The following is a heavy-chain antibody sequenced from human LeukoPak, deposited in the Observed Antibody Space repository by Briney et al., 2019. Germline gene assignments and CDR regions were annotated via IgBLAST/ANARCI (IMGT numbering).Heavy chain of an antibody. CDR2: ISSSSSYR. D-gene: IGHD5-24*01. V-gene: IGHV3-21*01. CDR3: ARQDGYTQGFWFDP. CDR1: GFTFSSYI. J-gene: IGHJ5*02. Sequence: GGSLRLSCAASGFTFSSYIMNWVREAPGKRLKRVSSISSSSSYRYYADSVKGRFTISRDNAKNSRYLQMNSLRAEDTAVYYCARQDGYTQGFWFDPWGQGTLVTVSS.